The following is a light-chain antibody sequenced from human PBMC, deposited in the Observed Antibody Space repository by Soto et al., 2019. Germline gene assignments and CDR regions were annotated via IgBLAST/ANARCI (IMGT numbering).Light chain of an antibody. CDR3: QQYGRSPWT. CDR1: QTVSSTS. Sequence: EIVLTQSPGTLSLSPGERATLSYRASQTVSSTSLPWSLQKGGQAPRLLIYGASNRATGIPASFSGSGSGTDFTVTITRLEPEEFALFYCQQYGRSPWTFGQGTKVDIK. CDR2: GAS. V-gene: IGKV3-20*01. J-gene: IGKJ1*01.